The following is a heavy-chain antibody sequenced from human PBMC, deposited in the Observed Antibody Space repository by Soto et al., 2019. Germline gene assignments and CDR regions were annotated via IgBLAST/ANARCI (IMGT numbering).Heavy chain of an antibody. J-gene: IGHJ3*02. Sequence: SVKVSCKASGGTFSIYTISWVRQAPGQGLEWMGRIIPILGIANYAQKFQGRVTITADKSTSTAYMELSSLRSEDTAVYYCARSDNWPSHASDIPGQATILTLSS. CDR2: IIPILGIA. D-gene: IGHD1-20*01. CDR1: GGTFSIYT. CDR3: ARSDNWPSHASDI. V-gene: IGHV1-69*02.